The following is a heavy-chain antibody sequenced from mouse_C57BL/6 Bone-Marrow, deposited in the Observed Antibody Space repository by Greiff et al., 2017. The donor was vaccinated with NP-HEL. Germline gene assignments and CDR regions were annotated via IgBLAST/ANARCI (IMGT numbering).Heavy chain of an antibody. J-gene: IGHJ2*01. CDR1: GFTFSNYW. CDR2: IRLKSDNYAT. V-gene: IGHV6-3*01. D-gene: IGHD4-1*01. Sequence: EVKLVESGGGLVQPGGSMKLSCVASGFTFSNYWMNWVRQSPEKGLEWVAQIRLKSDNYATHYAESVKGRFTISRDDSKSSVYLQMNNLRAEDTGIYYCTEGLGSCFDYWGQGTTLTVSS. CDR3: TEGLGSCFDY.